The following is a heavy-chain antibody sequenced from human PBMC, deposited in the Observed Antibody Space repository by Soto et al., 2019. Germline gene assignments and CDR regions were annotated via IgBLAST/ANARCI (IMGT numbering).Heavy chain of an antibody. D-gene: IGHD4-4*01. V-gene: IGHV5-51*01. CDR2: IYPGDSDT. Sequence: VGSPKIYCSGSGYSVTSYWIGWVRQMPWKGLEWMGIIYPGDSDTRYSPSFEGQVTISADKSISTAYLQWSSLKASDTAMYYCARVRGDYSNSDYYYGMDVWGQGTTVTVSS. CDR3: ARVRGDYSNSDYYYGMDV. J-gene: IGHJ6*02. CDR1: GYSVTSYW.